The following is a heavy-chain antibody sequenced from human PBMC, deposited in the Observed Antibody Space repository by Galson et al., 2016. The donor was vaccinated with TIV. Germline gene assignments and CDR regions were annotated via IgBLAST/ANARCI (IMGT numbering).Heavy chain of an antibody. CDR1: GGSVSRYY. CDR2: IFADGTT. J-gene: IGHJ4*02. D-gene: IGHD5-18*01. V-gene: IGHV4-4*07. Sequence: LSLTCSVSGGSVSRYYWSWVRQSPGKGLEWIGRIFADGTTTYNPSLKSRVAISVDTSRRQFSLRLRSVTAADTALYYCATVNTNSRKYFDYWGQGIQVTVS. CDR3: ATVNTNSRKYFDY.